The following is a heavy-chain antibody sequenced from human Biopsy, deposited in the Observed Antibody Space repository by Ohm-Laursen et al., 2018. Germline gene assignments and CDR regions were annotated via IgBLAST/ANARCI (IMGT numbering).Heavy chain of an antibody. CDR2: FYGSGNT. J-gene: IGHJ4*02. V-gene: IGHV4-59*11. CDR3: AKGITVYGVVLPYYFDD. D-gene: IGHD3-3*01. Sequence: GTLSLTCTVSGASLSSHYWSWIRQPPGKGLEWLGYFYGSGNTYYNPSLKSRVTISVDPSKNQFSLKLNAVTAADTAVYYCAKGITVYGVVLPYYFDDWGQGTPVTVSS. CDR1: GASLSSHY.